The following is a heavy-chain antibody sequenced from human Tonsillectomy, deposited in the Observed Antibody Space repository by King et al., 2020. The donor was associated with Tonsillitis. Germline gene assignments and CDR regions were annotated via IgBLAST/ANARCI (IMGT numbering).Heavy chain of an antibody. CDR2: ISWNSGSI. Sequence: QLVQSGGGLVQPGRSLRLSCAASGFTFDDYAMHWVWQAPGKGLEWVSGISWNSGSIDYADSVKGRFTISRDNAKNSLYLQMNSLRAEDTALYYCAKSSKFSVTGPYYFEYWGKGTLVTVSS. CDR1: GFTFDDYA. CDR3: AKSSKFSVTGPYYFEY. V-gene: IGHV3-9*01. D-gene: IGHD7-27*01. J-gene: IGHJ4*02.